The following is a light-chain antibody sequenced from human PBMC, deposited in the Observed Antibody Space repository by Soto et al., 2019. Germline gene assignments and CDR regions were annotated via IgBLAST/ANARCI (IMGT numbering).Light chain of an antibody. CDR3: QKYNNWTQWT. J-gene: IGKJ1*01. CDR2: GAS. V-gene: IGKV3-20*01. Sequence: EILLTQSLCTMSPSPGSRSTPSGMASPIGSNNYLAWYQQKPGQAHRLLIYGASNRATGIPDRFSGSGSGTDFTLTTRRLEPADFAVYYCQKYNNWTQWTLGTGTQVDIK. CDR1: PIGSNNY.